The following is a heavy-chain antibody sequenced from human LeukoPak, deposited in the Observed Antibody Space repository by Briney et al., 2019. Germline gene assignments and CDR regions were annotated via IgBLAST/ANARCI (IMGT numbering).Heavy chain of an antibody. CDR2: ISYDGSNK. D-gene: IGHD5-12*01. CDR1: GFTFSSYA. J-gene: IGHJ4*02. CDR3: ARDSPGYGGTVFDY. Sequence: XGSLRLSCAASGFTFSSYAMHWVRQAPGKGLEWVAVISYDGSNKYYADSVKGRFTISRDNSKNTLYLQMNSLRAEDTAVYYCARDSPGYGGTVFDYWGQGTLVTVSS. V-gene: IGHV3-30-3*01.